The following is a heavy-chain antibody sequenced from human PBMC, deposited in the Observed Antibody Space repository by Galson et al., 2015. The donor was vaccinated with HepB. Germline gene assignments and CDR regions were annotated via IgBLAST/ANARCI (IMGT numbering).Heavy chain of an antibody. CDR1: GYTFADYF. CDR2: INPNSGGT. V-gene: IGHV1-2*06. CDR3: ARGGMFYYDYE. D-gene: IGHD3-16*01. Sequence: SVKVSCKASGYTFADYFIHWVRQAPGQGLEWMGRINPNSGGTNYAQKFQDRVTMTRDPSVSTAYMVLSSLRSDDTAVYYCARGGMFYYDYEWGQGTLVTVSS. J-gene: IGHJ4*02.